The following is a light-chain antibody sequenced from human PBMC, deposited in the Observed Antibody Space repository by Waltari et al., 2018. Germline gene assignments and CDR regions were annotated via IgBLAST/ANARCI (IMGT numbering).Light chain of an antibody. J-gene: IGLJ1*01. CDR3: QVWDSSRDHGV. CDR2: YDS. Sequence: SYVLTQPPSMSVAPGETARITCGGNNIGRKTVHWYQQKPGQTPVVVISYDSDRPSGIPERFSGSNSGNTATLTISRVEAGDEADYYCQVWDSSRDHGVFGTGTKVTVL. V-gene: IGLV3-21*04. CDR1: NIGRKT.